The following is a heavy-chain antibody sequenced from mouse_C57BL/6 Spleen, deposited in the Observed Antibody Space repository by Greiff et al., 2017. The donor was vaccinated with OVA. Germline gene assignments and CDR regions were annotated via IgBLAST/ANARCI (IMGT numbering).Heavy chain of an antibody. CDR2: IYPRSGNT. J-gene: IGHJ3*01. D-gene: IGHD2-1*01. CDR3: AREGDGNLFAY. Sequence: VKVVESGAELARPGASVKLSCKASGYTFTSYGISWVKQRTGQGLEWIGEIYPRSGNTYYNEKFKGKATLTADKSSSTAYMELRSLTSEDSAVYFCAREGDGNLFAYWGQGTLVTVSA. V-gene: IGHV1-81*01. CDR1: GYTFTSYG.